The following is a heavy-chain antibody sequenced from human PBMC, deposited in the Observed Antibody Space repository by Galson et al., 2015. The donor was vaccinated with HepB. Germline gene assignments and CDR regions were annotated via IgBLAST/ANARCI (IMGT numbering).Heavy chain of an antibody. CDR3: AREAYCSGGSCSDY. V-gene: IGHV3-7*03. D-gene: IGHD2-15*01. Sequence: LRLSCAASGFTFSSYWMSWVRQAPGKGLEWVANIKQDGSEKYYVDSVKGRFTISRDNAKNSLYLQMNSLRAEDTAVYYCAREAYCSGGSCSDYWGQGTLVTVSS. J-gene: IGHJ4*02. CDR1: GFTFSSYW. CDR2: IKQDGSEK.